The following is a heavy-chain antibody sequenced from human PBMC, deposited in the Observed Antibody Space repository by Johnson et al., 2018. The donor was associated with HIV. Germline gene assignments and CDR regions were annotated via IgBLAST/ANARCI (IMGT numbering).Heavy chain of an antibody. Sequence: QMLLVESGGGVVQPGRSLRLSCAASGFTFSSYAMHWVRQAPGKGLEWVAVISYDGSNKYYADSVTGRFTISRDNSKNTLYLQMNSLRAEDTAVYYCARDRYYDSSGSHAFDIWGQGTMVTVSS. CDR1: GFTFSSYA. V-gene: IGHV3-30*04. D-gene: IGHD3-22*01. CDR2: ISYDGSNK. J-gene: IGHJ3*02. CDR3: ARDRYYDSSGSHAFDI.